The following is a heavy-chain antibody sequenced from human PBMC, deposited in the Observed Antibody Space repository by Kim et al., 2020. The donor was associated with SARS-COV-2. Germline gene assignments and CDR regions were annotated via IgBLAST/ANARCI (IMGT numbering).Heavy chain of an antibody. CDR2: ISHSGSA. CDR3: ARTARCYGGRCSTWDY. V-gene: IGHV4-4*02. J-gene: IGHJ4*02. CDR1: GGSISDVNW. D-gene: IGHD2-15*01. Sequence: SETLSLTCGVSGGSISDVNWWSWVRQPPGKGLEWIGEISHSGSANYNPSLESRVTFSINKSKNQFSLSVNSVTAADTAVYYCARTARCYGGRCSTWDYWGQGTLVTVSS.